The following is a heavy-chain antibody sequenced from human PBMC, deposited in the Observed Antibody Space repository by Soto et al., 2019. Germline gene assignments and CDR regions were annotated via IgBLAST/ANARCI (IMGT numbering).Heavy chain of an antibody. D-gene: IGHD5-12*01. CDR2: TYFRSKWYN. CDR3: AKGDNLGPKTGYAFDP. J-gene: IGHJ5*02. CDR1: GDSVSSNTAS. V-gene: IGHV6-1*01. Sequence: SQTLSLTCAISGDSVSSNTASWNWIRQSPSRGLEWLGRTYFRSKWYNDYAVSVKSRIIINPDTSNNQFSLQLNSMTPEDTAVYFCAKGDNLGPKTGYAFDPRGQGIMVTVSS.